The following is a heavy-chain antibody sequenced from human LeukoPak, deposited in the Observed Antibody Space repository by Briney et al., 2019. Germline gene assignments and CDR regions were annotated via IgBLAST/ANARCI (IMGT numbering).Heavy chain of an antibody. D-gene: IGHD3-22*01. CDR3: ARDRYPRLIYDSSGYFDY. V-gene: IGHV3-21*01. Sequence: KPGGSLRLSCAASGFTFSSYSMNWVRQAPGQGLEWVSSISSSSSYIYYADSVKGRFTISRDNAKNSLYLQMNSLRAEDTAVYYCARDRYPRLIYDSSGYFDYWGQGTLVTVSS. J-gene: IGHJ4*02. CDR2: ISSSSSYI. CDR1: GFTFSSYS.